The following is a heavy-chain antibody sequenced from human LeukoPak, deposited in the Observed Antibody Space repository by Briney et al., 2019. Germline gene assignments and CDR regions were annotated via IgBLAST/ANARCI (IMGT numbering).Heavy chain of an antibody. CDR2: IKSKTDGGTT. V-gene: IGHV3-15*01. CDR3: TTHSYDRGYSYALAPSGLTDY. D-gene: IGHD5-18*01. Sequence: SPGGSLRHSCAASGFTLSNAWMSWVPQAPGKGLEWVGRIKSKTDGGTTDYAAPVQGRFTISRDDSKNTLDLQMNSLKTEDTAVYYCTTHSYDRGYSYALAPSGLTDYWGQGTLVTVSS. J-gene: IGHJ4*02. CDR1: GFTLSNAW.